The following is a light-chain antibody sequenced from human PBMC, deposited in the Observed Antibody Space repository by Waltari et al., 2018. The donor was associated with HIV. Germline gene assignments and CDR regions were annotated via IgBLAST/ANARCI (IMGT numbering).Light chain of an antibody. Sequence: EIVMTQSPATLSVSPGGRATPFCRASQSVSSNLAWYQQKPGQGPRLLIYGATTRATGFPARFGGSGSGTEFTLTISSLQSEDFGVYYCQQYNKGPLGITFGQGTRLEI. J-gene: IGKJ5*01. V-gene: IGKV3-15*01. CDR3: QQYNKGPLGIT. CDR1: QSVSSN. CDR2: GAT.